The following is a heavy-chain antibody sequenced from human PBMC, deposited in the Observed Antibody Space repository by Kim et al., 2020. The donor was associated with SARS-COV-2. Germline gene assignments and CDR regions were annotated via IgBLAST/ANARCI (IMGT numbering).Heavy chain of an antibody. CDR2: INPSGGST. J-gene: IGHJ6*02. D-gene: IGHD5-12*01. V-gene: IGHV1-46*01. CDR1: GYTFTSYY. CDR3: ARGGYSGYESPGYYYGMDV. Sequence: ASVKVSCKASGYTFTSYYMHWVRQAPGQGLEWMGIINPSGGSTSYAQKFQGRVTMTRDTSTSTVYMELSSLRSEDTAVYYCARGGYSGYESPGYYYGMDVWGQGTTVTVSS.